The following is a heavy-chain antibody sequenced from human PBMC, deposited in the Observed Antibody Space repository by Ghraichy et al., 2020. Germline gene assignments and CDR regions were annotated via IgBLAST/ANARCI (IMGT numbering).Heavy chain of an antibody. Sequence: SETLSLTCTVSGGSISSDYWSWIRQPPGKGLEWIGYIYYSGSANYNPSLKSRVTISVDTSKNQFSLKLSSVTAADTAVYYCARVTQAGGWYYFDYWGQGTLVTVSS. CDR2: IYYSGSA. CDR3: ARVTQAGGWYYFDY. CDR1: GGSISSDY. J-gene: IGHJ4*02. D-gene: IGHD6-19*01. V-gene: IGHV4-59*01.